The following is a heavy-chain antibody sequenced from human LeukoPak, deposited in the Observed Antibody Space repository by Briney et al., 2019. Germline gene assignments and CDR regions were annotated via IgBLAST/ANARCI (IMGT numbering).Heavy chain of an antibody. CDR2: ISSSSSYI. CDR1: GFTFSSYT. Sequence: GGSLRLSCAASGFTFSSYTMNWVRQAPGKGLEWVSPISSSSSYIYYADSVKGRFTISRDNAKNSLYLQMNSLRAEDTAVYYCARDRDLYFDYWGQGTLVTVSS. CDR3: ARDRDLYFDY. V-gene: IGHV3-21*01. D-gene: IGHD3-10*01. J-gene: IGHJ4*02.